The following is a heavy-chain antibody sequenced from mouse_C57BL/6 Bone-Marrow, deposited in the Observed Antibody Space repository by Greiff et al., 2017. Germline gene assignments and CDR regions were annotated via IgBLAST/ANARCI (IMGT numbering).Heavy chain of an antibody. CDR2: INPNNGGT. CDR1: GYTFTDYY. CDR3: ARKGGLAY. Sequence: EVQLQQSGPELVKPGASVKISCKASGYTFTDYYMNWVKQSHGKSLEWIGDINPNNGGTSYNQKFKGKATLTVDKSSSTAYMELRILTSEDSAVYYCARKGGLAYWGQGTLVTVSA. D-gene: IGHD3-3*01. V-gene: IGHV1-26*01. J-gene: IGHJ3*01.